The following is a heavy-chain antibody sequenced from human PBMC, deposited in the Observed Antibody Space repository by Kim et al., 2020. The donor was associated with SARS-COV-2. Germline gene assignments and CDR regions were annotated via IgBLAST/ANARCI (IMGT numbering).Heavy chain of an antibody. D-gene: IGHD5-12*01. V-gene: IGHV1-58*01. Sequence: SVKVSCKASGFTFTSSAVQWVRQARGQRLESIGRIVVGSGNTNYAQKFQERVTITRDMSTSTAYMELSSLRSEDTAVYYCAADPLHSGYVPYYYGMDVWGQGTTVTVSS. CDR3: AADPLHSGYVPYYYGMDV. J-gene: IGHJ6*02. CDR2: IVVGSGNT. CDR1: GFTFTSSA.